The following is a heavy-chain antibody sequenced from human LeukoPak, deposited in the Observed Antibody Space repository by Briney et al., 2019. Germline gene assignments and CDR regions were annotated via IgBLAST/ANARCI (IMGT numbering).Heavy chain of an antibody. D-gene: IGHD5-18*01. V-gene: IGHV3-30*03. CDR1: GFTFSSYD. Sequence: PGGSLRLSCAVSGFTFSSYDMHWVRQAPGKGLEWVAVISYDGSNKYYADSVKGRFTISRDNSKNTLYLQMNSLRAEDTAVYYCARDEGGTAMAPFDYWGQGTLVTVSS. CDR2: ISYDGSNK. J-gene: IGHJ4*02. CDR3: ARDEGGTAMAPFDY.